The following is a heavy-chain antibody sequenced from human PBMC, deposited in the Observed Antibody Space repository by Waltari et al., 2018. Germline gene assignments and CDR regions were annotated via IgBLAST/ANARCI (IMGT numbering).Heavy chain of an antibody. V-gene: IGHV3-48*04. J-gene: IGHJ4*02. CDR2: ITNSSRGI. CDR3: ARDYNYALDY. CDR1: GFTFSSYS. D-gene: IGHD3-22*01. Sequence: EVQLVESGGGLVQPGGSMRLSCEASGFTFSSYSMNWVRQAPGKGLEWVSYITNSSRGIYYPDSVKGRFTVSRDNAKNSLYLQMNSLRAEDTAVYYCARDYNYALDYWGQGILVTVSS.